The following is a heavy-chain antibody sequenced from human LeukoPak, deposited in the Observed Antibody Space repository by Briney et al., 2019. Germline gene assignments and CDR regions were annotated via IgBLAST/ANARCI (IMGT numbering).Heavy chain of an antibody. J-gene: IGHJ4*02. D-gene: IGHD2-21*02. Sequence: ASVKVSCKASGYTFTGYYMHWVRQAPGQGLEWMGWINPNSGGTNYAQKFQGRVTMTRDTSISTAYMELSRLRSDDTAVYYCARVPRVVVTATGTFDYWGQGTLVTVSS. CDR1: GYTFTGYY. CDR3: ARVPRVVVTATGTFDY. CDR2: INPNSGGT. V-gene: IGHV1-2*02.